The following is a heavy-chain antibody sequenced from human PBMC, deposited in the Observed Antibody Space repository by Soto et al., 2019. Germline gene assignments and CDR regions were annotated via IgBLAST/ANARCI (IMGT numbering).Heavy chain of an antibody. D-gene: IGHD3-10*01. J-gene: IGHJ5*02. V-gene: IGHV4-39*01. CDR3: ARQMGRGWFAP. CDR2: TYYSGST. Sequence: PSETLSLTCRVSGDSVGSPCYYWGWIRQPPGEGLKWIGSTYYSGSTYVKPSLRSRVSVSVDVSESQFSLKLFSVTAADTAVYFCARQMGRGWFAPWGRGILVTVSS. CDR1: GDSVGSPCYY.